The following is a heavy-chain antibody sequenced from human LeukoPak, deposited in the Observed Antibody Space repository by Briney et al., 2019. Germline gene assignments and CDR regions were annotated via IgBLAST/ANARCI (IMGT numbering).Heavy chain of an antibody. CDR1: GGTFSSYA. CDR2: IIPILGIA. J-gene: IGHJ4*02. D-gene: IGHD4-11*01. V-gene: IGHV1-69*04. CDR3: ARDADDYGNMWGPFDY. Sequence: SVKVSCKASGGTFSSYAISWVRQAPGQGLEWMGRIIPILGIANYAQKFQGRVTITADKSTSTAYMELSSLRSEDTAVYYCARDADDYGNMWGPFDYWGQGTLVTVSS.